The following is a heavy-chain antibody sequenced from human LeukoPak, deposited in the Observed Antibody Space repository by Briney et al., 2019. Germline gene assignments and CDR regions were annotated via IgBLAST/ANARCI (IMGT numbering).Heavy chain of an antibody. CDR1: GYTFTSYY. D-gene: IGHD4-17*01. V-gene: IGHV1-46*01. CDR3: ASSTTVTTYIDY. CDR2: IDPSGGST. J-gene: IGHJ4*02. Sequence: ASVKVSCKASGYTFTSYYMHWVRQAPGQGLEWMGIIDPSGGSTSYAQKFQGRVTMTRDMSTSTVYMELSSLRSEDTAVYYCASSTTVTTYIDYWGQGTLVTVSS.